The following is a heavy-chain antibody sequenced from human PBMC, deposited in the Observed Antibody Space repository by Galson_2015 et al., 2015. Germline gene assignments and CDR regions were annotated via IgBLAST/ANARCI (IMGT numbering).Heavy chain of an antibody. D-gene: IGHD5-18*01. J-gene: IGHJ4*02. CDR1: GFSLSTSGMC. CDR3: ARSKGTRAGYSYGPPDY. V-gene: IGHV2-70*01. CDR2: IDWDDDK. Sequence: PALVKPTQTLTLTCAFSGFSLSTSGMCVSWIRQPPGKALEWLALIDWDDDKYYSTSLKTRLTISKDTSKNQVVRTMTNMDPVDTATYYCARSKGTRAGYSYGPPDYWGQGTLVTVSS.